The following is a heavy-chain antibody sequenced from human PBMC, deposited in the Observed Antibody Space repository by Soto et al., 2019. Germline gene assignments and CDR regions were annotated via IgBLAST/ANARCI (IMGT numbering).Heavy chain of an antibody. J-gene: IGHJ6*02. Sequence: EVQLVESGGGLVKPGGSLRLSCAASGFTFSSYSMNWVRQAPGKGLEWVSSISSSSSYIYYADSVKGRFTISRDNAKNSLYLQMNSLRAEDTAVYYCARDRTCRPVYCYYYGMDVWGQGTTVTVSS. D-gene: IGHD2-8*01. CDR3: ARDRTCRPVYCYYYGMDV. V-gene: IGHV3-21*01. CDR2: ISSSSSYI. CDR1: GFTFSSYS.